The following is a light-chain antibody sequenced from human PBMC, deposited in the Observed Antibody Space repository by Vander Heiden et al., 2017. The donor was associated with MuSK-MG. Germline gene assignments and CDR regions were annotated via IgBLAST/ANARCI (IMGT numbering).Light chain of an antibody. V-gene: IGKV3-11*01. J-gene: IGKJ4*01. CDR3: QQRSDWPLT. CDR2: DAS. Sequence: EIVLTQSPATLSLSPGERATLSCRASQSVSSYLAWFQQKPGQAPRLLIYDASDRASGIPARFSGSGSGTDFTLTISSLEPEDFAVYYCQQRSDWPLTFGGWTKVERK. CDR1: QSVSSY.